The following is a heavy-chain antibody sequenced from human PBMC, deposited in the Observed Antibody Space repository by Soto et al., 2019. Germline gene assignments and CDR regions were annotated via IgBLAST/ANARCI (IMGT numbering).Heavy chain of an antibody. CDR2: IDGSGDTT. J-gene: IGHJ4*02. V-gene: IGHV3-23*01. D-gene: IGHD5-18*01. Sequence: GGSLRLSCAASGFSFGTFAMGWVRQSPGTGLEWVSAIDGSGDTTYYADSVKGRFTISRDNSKATLYLHMDSLRVEDTAIYYCAKDGNSYGQPYYFHYWGQGTQVTVSS. CDR1: GFSFGTFA. CDR3: AKDGNSYGQPYYFHY.